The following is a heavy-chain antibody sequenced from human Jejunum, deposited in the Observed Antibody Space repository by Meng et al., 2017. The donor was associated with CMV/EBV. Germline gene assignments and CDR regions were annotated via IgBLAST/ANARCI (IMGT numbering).Heavy chain of an antibody. V-gene: IGHV3-43*01. CDR1: GFRLDCYS. CDR3: AKDAYGSGSHFDY. D-gene: IGHD3-10*01. CDR2: ITWDGERT. Sequence: ASGFRLDCYSMHWVRQAPGKGLEWVSLITWDGERTYYADPVKGRFSISRDNSKNFLYLEMNSLRSEDTAFYYCAKDAYGSGSHFDYWGQGTLVTVSS. J-gene: IGHJ4*02.